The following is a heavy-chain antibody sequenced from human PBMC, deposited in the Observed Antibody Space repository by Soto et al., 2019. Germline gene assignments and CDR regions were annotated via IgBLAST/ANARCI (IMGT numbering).Heavy chain of an antibody. CDR1: CHSISSRGCY. V-gene: IGHV4-31*03. Sequence: PSETLSITCTVSCHSISSRGCYWSWIRQHPWKGLEWIGYIFYSVSAYYNPSLKSRVTISVYTSKNQLSLKLSYMTAADTAVYYCARGKRYFDYWGKLTLVT. CDR2: IFYSVSA. CDR3: ARGKRYFDY. D-gene: IGHD2-15*01. J-gene: IGHJ4*02.